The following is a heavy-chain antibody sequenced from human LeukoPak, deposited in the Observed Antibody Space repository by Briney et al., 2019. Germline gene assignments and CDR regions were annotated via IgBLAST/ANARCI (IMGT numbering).Heavy chain of an antibody. V-gene: IGHV4-39*01. Sequence: ASETLSLTCTVSGGSISSSSYYWGWIRQPPGKGLEWIGSVYYRGSTYYNPSLKSRVTISIDTSKNQFSLNLSSVTAADTAVYYCVRCDFGAGNYSPHFDSWGQGTLVTVSS. CDR2: VYYRGST. D-gene: IGHD3-10*01. J-gene: IGHJ4*02. CDR1: GGSISSSSYY. CDR3: VRCDFGAGNYSPHFDS.